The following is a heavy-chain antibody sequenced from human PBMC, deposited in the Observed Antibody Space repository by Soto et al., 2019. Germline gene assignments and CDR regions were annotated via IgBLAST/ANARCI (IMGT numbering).Heavy chain of an antibody. Sequence: GGSLRLSCAASGFTFSSYAMSWVRQAPGKGLEWVSSISSTGGRTYYADSVKGRFTISRDNSKNTQYLQMNSLRAEDTAVYFCVKLSSPSYSHAGDHCGEGTLVTVSS. V-gene: IGHV3-23*01. CDR2: ISSTGGRT. J-gene: IGHJ4*02. D-gene: IGHD2-2*01. CDR1: GFTFSSYA. CDR3: VKLSSPSYSHAGDH.